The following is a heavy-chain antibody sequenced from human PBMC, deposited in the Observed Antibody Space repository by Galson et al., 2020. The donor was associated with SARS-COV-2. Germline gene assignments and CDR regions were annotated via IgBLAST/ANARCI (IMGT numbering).Heavy chain of an antibody. Sequence: SETLSPTCTVSGASISSGSYYWSWIRQPAGKGLEWIGRIYKTGNTNYNPSPWSQVPISVDTSKNQFSLKLTSVTAADTAVYYCARGNSPCVTIFGVLAGTCGMDVWGQGTTVTVSS. V-gene: IGHV4-61*02. CDR1: GASISSGSYY. J-gene: IGHJ6*02. CDR2: IYKTGNT. D-gene: IGHD3-3*01. CDR3: ARGNSPCVTIFGVLAGTCGMDV.